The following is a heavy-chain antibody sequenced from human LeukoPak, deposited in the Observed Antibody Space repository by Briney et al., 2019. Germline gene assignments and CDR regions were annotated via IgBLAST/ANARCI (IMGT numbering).Heavy chain of an antibody. CDR2: ISSSSSTI. CDR1: GFTFSSYS. V-gene: IGHV3-48*01. CDR3: ARKVDYYDSSGHHDFFDY. Sequence: GGSLRLSCAASGFTFSSYSMNWVRQAPGKGLEWVSYISSSSSTIYYADSVKGRFTISRDNAKNSLYLQMNSLRAEDTAVYYCARKVDYYDSSGHHDFFDYWGQGTLVTVSS. D-gene: IGHD3-22*01. J-gene: IGHJ4*02.